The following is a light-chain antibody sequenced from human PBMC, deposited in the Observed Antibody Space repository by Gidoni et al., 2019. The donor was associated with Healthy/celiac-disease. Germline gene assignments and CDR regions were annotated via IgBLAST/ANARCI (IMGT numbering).Light chain of an antibody. J-gene: IGKJ4*01. CDR1: QSVSSY. CDR3: QQRSNWPALT. V-gene: IGKV3-11*01. Sequence: EIVLTQSQATLSLSPGERATLSCRASQSVSSYLAWYQQKPGQAPRLLIYDASNRATGIPARFSGSGSATDFTLTISSLEPEDFAVYYCQQRSNWPALTFGGGTKVEIK. CDR2: DAS.